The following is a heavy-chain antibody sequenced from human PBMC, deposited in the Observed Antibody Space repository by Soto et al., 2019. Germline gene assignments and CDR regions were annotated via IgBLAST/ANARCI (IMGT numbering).Heavy chain of an antibody. J-gene: IGHJ4*02. CDR2: IYWDDDK. V-gene: IGHV2-70*20. CDR3: ARLDILTGSYYFDY. D-gene: IGHD3-9*01. Sequence: SGPTLVNPTQTLTLTCTFSGFSLRTRGVGVGWVRQPPGKALEWLALIYWDDDKYYSTSLKTRLTISKDTSKNQVVLTMTNMDPVDTATYYCARLDILTGSYYFDYWGQGTLVTVSS. CDR1: GFSLRTRGVG.